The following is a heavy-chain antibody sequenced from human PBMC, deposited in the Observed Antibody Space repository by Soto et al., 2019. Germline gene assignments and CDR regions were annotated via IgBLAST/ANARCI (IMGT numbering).Heavy chain of an antibody. Sequence: LRLSCAASGFTFSDYYMSWIRQAPGKGLEWVSYISSSGSTIYYADSVKGRFTISRDNAKNSLYLQMNSLRAEDTAVYYCARDQQWLPAFDIWGQGTMVTVSS. CDR2: ISSSGSTI. V-gene: IGHV3-11*01. CDR1: GFTFSDYY. J-gene: IGHJ3*02. CDR3: ARDQQWLPAFDI. D-gene: IGHD6-19*01.